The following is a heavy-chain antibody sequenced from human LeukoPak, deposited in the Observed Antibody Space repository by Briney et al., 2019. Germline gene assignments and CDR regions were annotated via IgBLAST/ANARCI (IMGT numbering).Heavy chain of an antibody. CDR1: GYTFTGYY. CDR3: ARDLNTAMVIEAYDY. J-gene: IGHJ4*02. Sequence: GASVKVSCKASGYTFTGYYMHWVRQAPGQGLEWMGWINPNSGGTNYAQKFQGRVTMTRDTSISTAYMELSRLRSDGTAVYYCARDLNTAMVIEAYDYWGQGTLVTVSS. V-gene: IGHV1-2*02. CDR2: INPNSGGT. D-gene: IGHD5-18*01.